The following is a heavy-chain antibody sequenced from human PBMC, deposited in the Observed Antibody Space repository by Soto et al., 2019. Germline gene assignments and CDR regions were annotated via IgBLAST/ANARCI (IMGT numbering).Heavy chain of an antibody. J-gene: IGHJ4*02. V-gene: IGHV1-46*03. D-gene: IGHD3-3*01. CDR3: ATPGTYYDFWSGGLLY. CDR2: INPSGGST. Sequence: ASVKVSCKASGYTFTSYYMHWVRQAPGQGLEWMGIINPSGGSTSYAQKFQGRVTMTRDTSTSTVYMELSSLRSEDTAVYYCATPGTYYDFWSGGLLYWGQGTLVTVSS. CDR1: GYTFTSYY.